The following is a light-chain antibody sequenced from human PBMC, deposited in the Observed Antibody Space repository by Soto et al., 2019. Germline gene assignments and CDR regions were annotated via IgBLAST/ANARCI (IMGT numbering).Light chain of an antibody. Sequence: QSVLTQPASVSGSPGQAITISCTGTSSDVGGYNLVSWYQEHRGKVPKLMIYEGSKRPSGVPNRFPGSKSGNTASLTTSGLQAEDEADYYCCSYAGSTTWVFGGGTQLTVL. V-gene: IGLV2-23*01. CDR1: SSDVGGYNL. CDR3: CSYAGSTTWV. J-gene: IGLJ3*02. CDR2: EGS.